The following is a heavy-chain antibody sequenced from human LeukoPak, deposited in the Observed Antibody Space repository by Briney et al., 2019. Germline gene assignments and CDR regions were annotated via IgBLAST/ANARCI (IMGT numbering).Heavy chain of an antibody. V-gene: IGHV5-51*01. CDR1: GYSFTSYW. CDR3: ARLLYCSGGSCYWYFDY. D-gene: IGHD2-15*01. J-gene: IGHJ4*02. CDR2: IYPVDSDT. Sequence: GESLKISCKGSGYSFTSYWIGWVRQMPGKGLEWMGIIYPVDSDTRYSPSFQVQVTISADKSISTADLPWSSLKASDTAMDYCARLLYCSGGSCYWYFDYWGQGTLVTVSS.